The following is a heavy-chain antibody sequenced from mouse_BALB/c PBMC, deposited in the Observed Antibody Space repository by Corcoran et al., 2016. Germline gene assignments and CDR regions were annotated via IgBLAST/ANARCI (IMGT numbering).Heavy chain of an antibody. CDR1: GYTFTTSG. Sequence: QIQLVQSRLALKMPGETVRISCKTSGYTFTTSGMQWVQKMPGKGLKWLGWINTHSGVPKYAEDFKGRFAFSLETSASTAYLQISTLKNEDTATYFCARRPADYAMDYWGQGTSVTVSS. V-gene: IGHV9-4*02. J-gene: IGHJ4*01. CDR2: INTHSGVP. CDR3: ARRPADYAMDY.